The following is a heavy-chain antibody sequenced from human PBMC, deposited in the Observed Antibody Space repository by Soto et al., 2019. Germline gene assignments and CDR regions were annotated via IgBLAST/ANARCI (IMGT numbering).Heavy chain of an antibody. CDR3: VIQSNSSPR. D-gene: IGHD6-13*01. V-gene: IGHV3-64D*08. CDR1: GSTFSSYA. J-gene: IGHJ4*02. CDR2: ISSNGGST. Sequence: GGSLRLSCSACGSTFSSYAMHCVRQAPGKGLEYVSAISSNGGSTYYADSVKGRFTISRDNSKNTLYLQMSSLRAEDTAVYYCVIQSNSSPRWGQGTLVTVSS.